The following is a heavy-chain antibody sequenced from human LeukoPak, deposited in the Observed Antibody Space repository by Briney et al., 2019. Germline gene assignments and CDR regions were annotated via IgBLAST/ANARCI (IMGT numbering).Heavy chain of an antibody. J-gene: IGHJ4*02. V-gene: IGHV4-34*01. CDR1: GGSFSGYY. CDR3: ARDPRGYSYGYDY. D-gene: IGHD5-18*01. Sequence: SETPSLTCAVYGGSFSGYYWSWIRQPPGKGLEWIGEINHSGSTNYNPSLKSRVTISVDTSKNQFSLKLSSVTAADTAVYYCARDPRGYSYGYDYWGQGTLVTVSS. CDR2: INHSGST.